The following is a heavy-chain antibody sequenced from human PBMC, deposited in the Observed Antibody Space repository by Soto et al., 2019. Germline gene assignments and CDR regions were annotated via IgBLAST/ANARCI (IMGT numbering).Heavy chain of an antibody. CDR1: GFNFSSYA. Sequence: EVQLLESGGRLIQPGGSLRLSCAASGFNFSSYAMSWIRQAPGKGSEWVAGITTSGDRSGYADSVKGRFTVSRDNSQNTMYLQLNSLRGDDTAIYYCARGLEAGYDFAYWGQGTLVTVSS. D-gene: IGHD3-16*01. CDR3: ARGLEAGYDFAY. V-gene: IGHV3-23*01. J-gene: IGHJ4*02. CDR2: ITTSGDRS.